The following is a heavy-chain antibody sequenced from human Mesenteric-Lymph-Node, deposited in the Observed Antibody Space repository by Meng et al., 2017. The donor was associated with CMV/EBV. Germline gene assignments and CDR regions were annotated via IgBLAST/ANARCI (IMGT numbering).Heavy chain of an antibody. D-gene: IGHD3-10*01. J-gene: IGHJ4*02. CDR2: ISSSSSYI. CDR3: AIITMVRGVTSGG. V-gene: IGHV3-21*01. Sequence: GESLKISCAASGFTFSSYSMNWVRQAPGKGLEWVSSISSSSSYIYYADSVKGRFTISRDNAKHSLYLQMNSLRAEDTAVYYCAIITMVRGVTSGGWGQGTLVTVSS. CDR1: GFTFSSYS.